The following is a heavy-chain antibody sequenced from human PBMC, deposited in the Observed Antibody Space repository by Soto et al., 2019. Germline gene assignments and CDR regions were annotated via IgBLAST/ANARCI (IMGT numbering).Heavy chain of an antibody. J-gene: IGHJ5*02. CDR2: IYYGGST. V-gene: IGHV4-61*01. Sequence: LSLTCTVSGGSVSSGSYDLSWIRQPPGKGLEWIGYIYYGGSTNYNPSLKSRVTISVDTSKNQFSLKLSSVTAADTAVYYCAREVLLHDFWSGYSNWFDPWGQGTLVTVSS. CDR3: AREVLLHDFWSGYSNWFDP. CDR1: GGSVSSGSYD. D-gene: IGHD3-3*01.